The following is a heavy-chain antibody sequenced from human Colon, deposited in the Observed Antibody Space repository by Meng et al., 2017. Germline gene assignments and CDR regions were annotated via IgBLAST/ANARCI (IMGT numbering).Heavy chain of an antibody. J-gene: IGHJ4*02. V-gene: IGHV1-8*02. D-gene: IGHD1-26*01. CDR2: MNPXSGKT. CDR3: XXGGAPPYYFDY. Sequence: QVQXXQSGAXXKKPGXXXXVSCETSGYTFSNYEVNWLRXGSGHGXXWMGWMNPXSGKTXYAHKFXXXVTXXXDTSTXTAYMXLXXXTPXXXAVXXXXXGGAPPYYFDYWGQGTLVTVSS. CDR1: GYTFSNYE.